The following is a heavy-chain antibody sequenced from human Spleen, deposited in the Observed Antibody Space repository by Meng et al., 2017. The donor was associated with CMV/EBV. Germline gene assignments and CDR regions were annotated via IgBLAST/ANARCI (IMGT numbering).Heavy chain of an antibody. CDR3: AGSGSYYALDP. D-gene: IGHD3-10*01. Sequence: GESLKISCAVSGFTFSSYSMNWVRQAPGKGLEWVSSISSSSSYIYYADSVKGRFTISRKNAKNSLYLQMNSLRAEDTAVYYCAGSGSYYALDPWGQGTLVTVSS. J-gene: IGHJ5*02. CDR2: ISSSSSYI. V-gene: IGHV3-21*01. CDR1: GFTFSSYS.